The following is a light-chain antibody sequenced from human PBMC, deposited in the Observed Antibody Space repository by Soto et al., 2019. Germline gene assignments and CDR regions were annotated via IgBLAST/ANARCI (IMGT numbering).Light chain of an antibody. CDR3: QQYGSLGT. Sequence: ENGLTQSPGTLSFSPGERATLSCRASQSFSSSYLAWYQQKPGQAPRLLIYGTSTRATGVPDRFSGSGSQTDFTLTISRLEPADFAVYYCQQYGSLGTVGQGTRVEIK. CDR2: GTS. J-gene: IGKJ1*01. CDR1: QSFSSSY. V-gene: IGKV3-20*01.